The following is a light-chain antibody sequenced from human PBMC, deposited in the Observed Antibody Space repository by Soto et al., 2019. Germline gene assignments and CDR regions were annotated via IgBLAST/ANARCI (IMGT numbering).Light chain of an antibody. V-gene: IGKV1-5*03. CDR1: QGTGDW. J-gene: IGKJ4*01. Sequence: DIQMSQSPSTLSASVGGRVTITCRASQGTGDWLAWYQQKPGKAPKLLIYKTSTLEGGVPSRFSGSGSETEFTLTISSLQPDDFATHYCQQYSSYPFTFGGGTKFDIK. CDR3: QQYSSYPFT. CDR2: KTS.